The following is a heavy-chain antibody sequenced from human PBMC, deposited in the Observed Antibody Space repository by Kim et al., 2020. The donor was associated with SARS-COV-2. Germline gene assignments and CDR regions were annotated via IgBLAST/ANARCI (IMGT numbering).Heavy chain of an antibody. D-gene: IGHD6-13*01. CDR3: AKSITSSWQYDALDI. CDR2: VSWNSGGI. CDR1: GFRFDDYG. V-gene: IGHV3-9*01. Sequence: GGSLRLSCAASGFRFDDYGMHWVQQAPGKGLEWVSSVSWNSGGIGYVDSVRGRFTISRDNAKKSLYLQMNSLRIEDTAFYYCAKSITSSWQYDALDIWGRGTMVTVSS. J-gene: IGHJ3*02.